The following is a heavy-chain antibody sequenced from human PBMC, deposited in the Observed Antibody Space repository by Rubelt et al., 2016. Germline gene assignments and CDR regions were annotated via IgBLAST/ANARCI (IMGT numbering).Heavy chain of an antibody. CDR2: IVPIFGKA. CDR1: GGTFSSYA. V-gene: IGHV1-69*01. CDR3: ARGFLEWSDAFDI. Sequence: QVQLVQSGAEVKKPGSSVKVSCKASGGTFSSYAISWVRQAAGQGLEWMGGIVPIFGKANYAQKFQGRVTITADESTSKAYMQLGRLRSEDTGVYYCARGFLEWSDAFDIWGQGTMVNVSS. J-gene: IGHJ3*02. D-gene: IGHD3-3*01.